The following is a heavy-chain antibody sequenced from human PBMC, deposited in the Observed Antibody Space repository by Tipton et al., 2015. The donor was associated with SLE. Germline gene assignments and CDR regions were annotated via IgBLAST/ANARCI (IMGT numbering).Heavy chain of an antibody. CDR1: GYTFTSYG. CDR3: ARLHYLGYSYGYDYFDY. CDR2: ISAYNGNT. Sequence: QPVQSGAEAKKPGASVKVSCKASGYTFTSYGISWVRQAPGQGLEWMGWISAYNGNTNYAQKLQGRFTMTTDTSTSTAYMELRSLRSDDTAVYYCARLHYLGYSYGYDYFDYWGQGTLVTVSS. V-gene: IGHV1-18*01. J-gene: IGHJ4*02. D-gene: IGHD5-18*01.